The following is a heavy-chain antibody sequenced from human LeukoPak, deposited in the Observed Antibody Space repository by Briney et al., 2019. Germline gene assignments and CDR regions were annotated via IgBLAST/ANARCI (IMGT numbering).Heavy chain of an antibody. CDR1: GFTFSSYG. D-gene: IGHD6-19*01. V-gene: IGHV3-30*18. CDR2: ISYDGSNK. CDR3: AKARFPRIAVAGFDY. J-gene: IGHJ4*02. Sequence: PGGSLRLSCAASGFTFSSYGMHWVRQAPGKGLEWVAVISYDGSNKYYADSVKGRFTISRDNSKNTLYLQMNSLRAEDTAVYYCAKARFPRIAVAGFDYWGQGTLVTVSS.